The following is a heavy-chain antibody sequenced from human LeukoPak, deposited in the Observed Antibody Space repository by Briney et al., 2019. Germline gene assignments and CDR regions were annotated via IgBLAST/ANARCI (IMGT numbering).Heavy chain of an antibody. Sequence: GGSLRLSCAASEFTFSDYAMGWVRQAPGKGLEWVSTINRTTYPTFYADSVKGRFTISRDNSKNTLYLQMKSLRPEDTAVYFCAKFEGATIPGWFNDYWGQGILVTVSS. CDR3: AKFEGATIPGWFNDY. CDR1: EFTFSDYA. CDR2: INRTTYPT. V-gene: IGHV3-23*01. J-gene: IGHJ4*02. D-gene: IGHD6-19*01.